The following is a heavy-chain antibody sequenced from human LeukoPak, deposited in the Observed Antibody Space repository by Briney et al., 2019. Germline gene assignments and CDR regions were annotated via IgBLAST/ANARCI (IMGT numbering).Heavy chain of an antibody. D-gene: IGHD1-1*01. J-gene: IGHJ3*02. V-gene: IGHV1-69*13. CDR3: ARGSIRFEPSKGTTGTSGIDAFDI. CDR2: IIPIFGTA. CDR1: GYTFTSNY. Sequence: SVKVSCKASGYTFTSNYIHWVRQAPGQGLEWMGGIIPIFGTANYAQKFQGRVTITADESTSTAYMELSSLRSEDTAVYYCARGSIRFEPSKGTTGTSGIDAFDIWGQGTMVTVSS.